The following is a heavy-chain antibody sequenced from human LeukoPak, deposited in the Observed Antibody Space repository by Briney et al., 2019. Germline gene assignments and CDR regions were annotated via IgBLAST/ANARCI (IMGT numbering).Heavy chain of an antibody. D-gene: IGHD6-6*01. CDR3: ARVLGEQLVRDDAFDI. J-gene: IGHJ3*02. Sequence: KSSETLSLTCTVSGGSISSYYWSWIRQPAGKGLEWIGRIYTSGSTNYNPSLKSRVTISVDTSKNQFSLKLSSVTAADTAVYYCARVLGEQLVRDDAFDIWGQGTMVTVSS. CDR2: IYTSGST. CDR1: GGSISSYY. V-gene: IGHV4-4*07.